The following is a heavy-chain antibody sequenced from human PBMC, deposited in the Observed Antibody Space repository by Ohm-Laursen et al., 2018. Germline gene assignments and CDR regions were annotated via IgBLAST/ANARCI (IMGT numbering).Heavy chain of an antibody. V-gene: IGHV4-59*08. CDR1: GGSINNYY. J-gene: IGHJ4*02. D-gene: IGHD3-10*01. CDR2: IHSSGST. CDR3: ARHYGSGTYPIDY. Sequence: PSQTLSLTCIVSGGSINNYYWSWIRQPPGKGLEYIGYIHSSGSTNYNPSLKSRVTMSVDTSMNHFSLRLNSVTAADTAVYYCARHYGSGTYPIDYWGQGTLVTVSS.